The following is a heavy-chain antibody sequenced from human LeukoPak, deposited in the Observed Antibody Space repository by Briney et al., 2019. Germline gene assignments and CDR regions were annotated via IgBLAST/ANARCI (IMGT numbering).Heavy chain of an antibody. CDR1: GFTFSSYG. Sequence: GGSLRLSCAASGFTFSSYGMHWVRQAPGKGLEWVAVIWYDGSNKYYAESVKGRFTISRDNSKNTLYLQMNSLRAEDTAVYYCARDFNKAMVRGVIKEWGQGTLVTVSS. J-gene: IGHJ4*02. V-gene: IGHV3-33*01. CDR3: ARDFNKAMVRGVIKE. D-gene: IGHD3-10*01. CDR2: IWYDGSNK.